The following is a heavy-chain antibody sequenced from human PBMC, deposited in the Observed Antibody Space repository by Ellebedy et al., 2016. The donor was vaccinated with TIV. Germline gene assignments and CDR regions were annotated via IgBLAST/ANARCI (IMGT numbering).Heavy chain of an antibody. V-gene: IGHV3-30*01. D-gene: IGHD2-15*01. CDR3: ARTYSSYFFDY. J-gene: IGHJ4*02. Sequence: GRFTISRDKSRDTLYLQMNGLRADDTAVYHCARTYSSYFFDYWGQGTLVTVSS.